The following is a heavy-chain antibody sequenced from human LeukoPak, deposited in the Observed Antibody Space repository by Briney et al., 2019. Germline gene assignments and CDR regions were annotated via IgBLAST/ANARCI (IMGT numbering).Heavy chain of an antibody. CDR3: ARDVATIYGEYYFDY. CDR1: GFTLSKHW. J-gene: IGHJ4*02. V-gene: IGHV3-7*01. Sequence: GGSLTLSCAASGFTLSKHWMTWVRQAPGKGLECVAIIKQDGSEKYYVNSVKGRFTISRDNAKNSLYLQMNSLRAEDTAVYYCARDVATIYGEYYFDYWGQGTLVTVSS. CDR2: IKQDGSEK. D-gene: IGHD5-12*01.